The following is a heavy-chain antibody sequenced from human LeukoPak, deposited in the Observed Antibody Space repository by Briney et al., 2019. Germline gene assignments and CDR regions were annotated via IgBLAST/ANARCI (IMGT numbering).Heavy chain of an antibody. CDR1: CGSISSYY. Sequence: ETLSLTCTDSCGSISSYYWSWIRQPPGKGLEWIGYIYDSGSTNYNPSLKSRVTISVDTSKNQFSLKLSSVTAADTAVYYCARVGGTNYYYYGMDVWGQGTTVTVSS. CDR3: ARVGGTNYYYYGMDV. V-gene: IGHV4-59*01. J-gene: IGHJ6*02. CDR2: IYDSGST. D-gene: IGHD1-1*01.